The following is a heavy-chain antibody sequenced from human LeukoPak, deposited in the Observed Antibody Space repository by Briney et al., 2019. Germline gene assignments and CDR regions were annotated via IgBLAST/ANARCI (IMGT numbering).Heavy chain of an antibody. V-gene: IGHV4-61*01. CDR2: IYYSGST. D-gene: IGHD3-22*01. Sequence: SETLSLTCTVSGGSVSSNIYYWNWLRQPPGEGLEWIGYIYYSGSTNYNPSLKSRVTISVDTSKNQFSLKLTSLTAADTAVYYCAREDSSGYLGYWGQGTLVTVSS. J-gene: IGHJ4*02. CDR3: AREDSSGYLGY. CDR1: GGSVSSNIYY.